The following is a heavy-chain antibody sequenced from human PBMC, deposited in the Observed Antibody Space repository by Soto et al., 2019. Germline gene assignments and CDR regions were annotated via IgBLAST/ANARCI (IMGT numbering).Heavy chain of an antibody. V-gene: IGHV4-31*03. CDR3: ARDHGDNDYYYYGMDV. CDR1: GGSISSGGYY. J-gene: IGHJ6*02. CDR2: IYYSGST. D-gene: IGHD3-10*01. Sequence: SETLSLTCTVSGGSISSGGYYWSWIRQHPGKGLEWIGYIYYSGSTYYNPSLKSRVTISVDTSKNQFSLKLSSVTAADTAVYYCARDHGDNDYYYYGMDVWGQGTTVTVSS.